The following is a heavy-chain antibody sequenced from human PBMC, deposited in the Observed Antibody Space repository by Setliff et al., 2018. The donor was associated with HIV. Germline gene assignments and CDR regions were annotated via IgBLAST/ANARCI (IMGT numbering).Heavy chain of an antibody. CDR3: AKGTKDDILTAYHAFDT. D-gene: IGHD3-9*01. V-gene: IGHV3-33*06. CDR1: GFTFNNYG. CDR2: IWYDGSDG. J-gene: IGHJ3*02. Sequence: GGSLRLSCVGSGFTFNNYGMHWVRQAPGKGLEWVAVIWYDGSDGFYADSVRGRFTLSRDNSRSTVYLQMNSLRGEDTAVYYCAKGTKDDILTAYHAFDTWGQGTMVTVSS.